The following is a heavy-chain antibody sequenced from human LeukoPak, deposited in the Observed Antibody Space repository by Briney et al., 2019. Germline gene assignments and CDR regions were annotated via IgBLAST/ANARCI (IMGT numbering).Heavy chain of an antibody. Sequence: PGGSLRLSCAASGFTFSSYGMSWVRQAPGKGLEWVSAISGSGGSTYYADSVKGRFTISRDNSKNTLYLQMNSLRAEDTAVYYCAKMGWDIVVVPDGTLDYWGQGTLVTVSS. J-gene: IGHJ4*02. V-gene: IGHV3-23*01. CDR1: GFTFSSYG. CDR3: AKMGWDIVVVPDGTLDY. CDR2: ISGSGGST. D-gene: IGHD2-2*01.